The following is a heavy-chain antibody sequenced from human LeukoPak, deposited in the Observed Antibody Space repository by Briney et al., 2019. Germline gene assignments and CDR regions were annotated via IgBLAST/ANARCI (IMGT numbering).Heavy chain of an antibody. V-gene: IGHV4-4*07. Sequence: SETLSLTCTVSGGSISSYYWSWIRQPAGKGLEWIGRIYTSGSTYYNPSLKSRVTISVDTSKNQFSLKLSSVTAADTAVYCCASGVKGYCSSTSCYADGGFGYWGQGTLVTVSS. J-gene: IGHJ4*02. CDR2: IYTSGST. D-gene: IGHD2-2*01. CDR3: ASGVKGYCSSTSCYADGGFGY. CDR1: GGSISSYY.